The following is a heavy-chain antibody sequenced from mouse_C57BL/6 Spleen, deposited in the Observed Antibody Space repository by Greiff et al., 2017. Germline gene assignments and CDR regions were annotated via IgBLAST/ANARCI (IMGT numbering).Heavy chain of an antibody. CDR2: IYPGDGDT. CDR1: GYAFSSYW. V-gene: IGHV1-80*01. CDR3: ARGPFYDYEGAWFAY. D-gene: IGHD2-4*01. Sequence: VQLQQSGAELVKPGASVKISCKASGYAFSSYWMNWVKQRPGKGLEWIGQIYPGDGDTNYNGKFKGKATLTADKSSSTAYMQLSSLTSEDSAVYFCARGPFYDYEGAWFAYWGQGTLVTVSA. J-gene: IGHJ3*01.